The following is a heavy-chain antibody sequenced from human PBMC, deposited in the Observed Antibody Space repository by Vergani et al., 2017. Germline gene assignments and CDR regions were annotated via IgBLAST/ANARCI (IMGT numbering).Heavy chain of an antibody. J-gene: IGHJ6*02. CDR3: ARDPDIVVVPAAPYYYYYYGMDV. D-gene: IGHD2-2*01. Sequence: QVQLQESGPGLVKPSETLSLTCSVSGDSMNTYYWTWIRQPPGKGLEWIGYIYDSGDTKYNPSLKSRVTMSLDTSKNQFSLNLYSVTAADTAVYYCARDPDIVVVPAAPYYYYYYGMDVWGQGTTVTVSS. V-gene: IGHV4-59*01. CDR2: IYDSGDT. CDR1: GDSMNTYY.